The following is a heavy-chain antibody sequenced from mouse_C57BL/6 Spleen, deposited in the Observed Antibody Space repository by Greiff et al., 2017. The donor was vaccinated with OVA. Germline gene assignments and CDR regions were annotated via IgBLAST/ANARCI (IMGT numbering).Heavy chain of an antibody. CDR2: IWRGGSK. J-gene: IGHJ1*03. Sequence: QVQLQQSGPGLVQPSQSLSITCTVSGFSLTSYGVHWVRQSPGKGLEWLGVIWRGGSKAYNAAFMYRLSITKDNSKSQCFSKMNSRQADDTAIYYCAKSSGATTVVGYFDFWGTGTTVTVSS. V-gene: IGHV2-5*01. CDR3: AKSSGATTVVGYFDF. CDR1: GFSLTSYG. D-gene: IGHD1-1*01.